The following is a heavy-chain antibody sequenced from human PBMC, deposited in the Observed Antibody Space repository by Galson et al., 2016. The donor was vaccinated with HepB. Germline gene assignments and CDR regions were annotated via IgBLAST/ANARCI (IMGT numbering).Heavy chain of an antibody. CDR1: GFNFSNYA. V-gene: IGHV3-23*01. J-gene: IGHJ1*01. D-gene: IGHD6-19*01. CDR2: ISRTGDRT. CDR3: ARNRHTGGWYDVFDT. Sequence: SLRLSCAGSGFNFSNYAMTWVRQAQGRGLEWVSGISRTGDRTYHADSVKGRFIISRDNSKNTVDLQMFSLTGEDTATYFCARNRHTGGWYDVFDTWGQGTWVTVSS.